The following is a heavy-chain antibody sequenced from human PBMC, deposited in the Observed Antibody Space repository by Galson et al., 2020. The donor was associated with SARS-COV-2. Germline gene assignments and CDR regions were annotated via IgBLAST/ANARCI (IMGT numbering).Heavy chain of an antibody. V-gene: IGHV3-23*01. CDR3: APRRGSGSYYLSP. CDR2: ISGSGGST. J-gene: IGHJ5*02. D-gene: IGHD3-10*01. CDR1: GFTFSSDA. Sequence: GESLKISCAASGFTFSSDAISRVRQAPGKGLEWAPAISGSGGSTNYADSVKGRFTISRDNSKNTLYLQMNSLRAEDTAVYYCAPRRGSGSYYLSPWGQGTLVTVSS.